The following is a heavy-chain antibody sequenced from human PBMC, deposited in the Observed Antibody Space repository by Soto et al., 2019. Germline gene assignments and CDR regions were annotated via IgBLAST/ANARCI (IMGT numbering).Heavy chain of an antibody. Sequence: GGSPRLSCAASAFTFSDYYMSWVRQAPGKGLEWLSYITSSSSHTNYADSVKGRFTISRDNAKNSLYLQMNSLRAEDTAVYYCARHGSYCFDDWGQGTLVTVSS. D-gene: IGHD1-26*01. CDR2: ITSSSSHT. CDR3: ARHGSYCFDD. CDR1: AFTFSDYY. J-gene: IGHJ4*02. V-gene: IGHV3-11*06.